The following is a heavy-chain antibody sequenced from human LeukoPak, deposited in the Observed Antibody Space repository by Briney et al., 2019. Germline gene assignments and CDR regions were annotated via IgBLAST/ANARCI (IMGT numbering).Heavy chain of an antibody. CDR1: GYTFTSYI. CDR2: ISAYNGNT. Sequence: ASVKVSCKASGYTFTSYIITWVRQAPGQGLEWMGWISAYNGNTNYAQKVQGRVTMTTDTSTSTAYMELRSLRSDDTAVYYCARDHCSGGSCYFPYYFDYWGQGTLVTVSS. CDR3: ARDHCSGGSCYFPYYFDY. V-gene: IGHV1-18*01. D-gene: IGHD2-15*01. J-gene: IGHJ4*02.